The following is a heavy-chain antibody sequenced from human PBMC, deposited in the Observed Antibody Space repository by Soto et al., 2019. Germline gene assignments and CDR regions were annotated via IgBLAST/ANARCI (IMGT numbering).Heavy chain of an antibody. J-gene: IGHJ6*02. CDR3: TGITWFRGMDV. CDR1: GYSVSSNSAA. Sequence: SQTLSLTCAISGYSVSSNSAALNWIRQSPSRGLEWLGRTYYKSKWNNDYALSVKSRITINPDTSKNQFSLHLYSVTPEDTAVYYCTGITWFRGMDVWGQGTTLTVSS. CDR2: TYYKSKWNN. V-gene: IGHV6-1*01. D-gene: IGHD3-10*01.